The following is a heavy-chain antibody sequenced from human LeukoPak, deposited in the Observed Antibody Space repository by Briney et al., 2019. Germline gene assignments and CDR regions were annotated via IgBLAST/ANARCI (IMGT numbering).Heavy chain of an antibody. V-gene: IGHV3-48*03. Sequence: GGSLRLSCAASGFTFSSYEMNWVRQAPGKGLEWVSYISSSGSTIYYADSVKGRFTISRDNAKNSLYLQMNSLRAEDTAVYYCARAALNGDLRFDYWGPGTLVTVSS. CDR1: GFTFSSYE. CDR3: ARAALNGDLRFDY. D-gene: IGHD7-27*01. J-gene: IGHJ4*02. CDR2: ISSSGSTI.